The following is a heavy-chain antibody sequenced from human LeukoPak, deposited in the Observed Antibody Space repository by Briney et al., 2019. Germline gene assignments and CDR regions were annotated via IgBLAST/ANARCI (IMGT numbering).Heavy chain of an antibody. V-gene: IGHV4-39*07. CDR1: GGSISSSSYY. CDR3: ARVVISYYDPKTRFDP. J-gene: IGHJ5*02. CDR2: IYYSGST. D-gene: IGHD3-3*01. Sequence: SETLSLTCTVSGGSISSSSYYWGWTRQPPGKGLEWIGSIYYSGSTYYNQSLKSRVTRSVDTSKNQFSLKLSFVTAADTAVYYCARVVISYYDPKTRFDPWGQGTLVTVSS.